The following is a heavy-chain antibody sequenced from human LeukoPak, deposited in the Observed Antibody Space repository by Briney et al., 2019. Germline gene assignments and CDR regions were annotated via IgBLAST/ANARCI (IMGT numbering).Heavy chain of an antibody. CDR2: IYYSGST. Sequence: SETLSLTCTVSGGSISSGGYYWSWIRQHPGKGLEWIGYIYYSGSTYYDPSLKSRVTVSVDTSKNQFSLKLSSVTAADTAVYYCASGAVESTGWCDPWGQGTLVNVSS. J-gene: IGHJ5*02. D-gene: IGHD5/OR15-5a*01. V-gene: IGHV4-31*03. CDR3: ASGAVESTGWCDP. CDR1: GGSISSGGYY.